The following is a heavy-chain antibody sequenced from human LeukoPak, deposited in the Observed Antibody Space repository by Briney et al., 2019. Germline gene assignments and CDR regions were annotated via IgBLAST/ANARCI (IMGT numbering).Heavy chain of an antibody. J-gene: IGHJ6*03. CDR2: INTDGSSA. V-gene: IGHV3-74*01. CDR1: GFTFSNYW. Sequence: GGSLRLSCAASGFTFSNYWMHWVRQAPGKGLVWVSRINTDGSSADYADSVKGRFTISRDNSKNTLSLQVSSLRAGDTAIYYCAKGLKTAVGPYKGYHYYMDVWDKGTTVTVSS. D-gene: IGHD5-18*01. CDR3: AKGLKTAVGPYKGYHYYMDV.